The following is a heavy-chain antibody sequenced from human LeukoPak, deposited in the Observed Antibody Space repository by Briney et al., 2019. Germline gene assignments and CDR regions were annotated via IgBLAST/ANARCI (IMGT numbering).Heavy chain of an antibody. CDR2: ISIYNGNT. D-gene: IGHD3-3*01. V-gene: IGHV1-18*01. Sequence: ASVKVSCKASGCTFTNYGISWVRQAPGQGLEWMGWISIYNGNTDYAQKLRCRVTMTTDTSTSTAYMELRSLRSDDTAVYYCARITYDFWSGYYMPDDPWGQGTLVTVSS. CDR1: GCTFTNYG. CDR3: ARITYDFWSGYYMPDDP. J-gene: IGHJ5*02.